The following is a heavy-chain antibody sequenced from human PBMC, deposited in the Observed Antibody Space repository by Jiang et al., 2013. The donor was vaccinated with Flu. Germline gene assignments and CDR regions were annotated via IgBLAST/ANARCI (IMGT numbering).Heavy chain of an antibody. CDR1: GYTFTNYD. D-gene: IGHD6-19*01. V-gene: IGHV1-69*13. CDR2: IIPIFGTA. J-gene: IGHJ4*02. CDR3: AREGGGWYAAFDY. Sequence: SGAEVKKPGASVKVSCKASGYTFTNYDIYWVRQATGQGLEWMGGIIPIFGTANYAQKFQGRVTITADESTSTAYMELSSLRSEDTAVYYCAREGGGWYAAFDYWGQGTLVTVSS.